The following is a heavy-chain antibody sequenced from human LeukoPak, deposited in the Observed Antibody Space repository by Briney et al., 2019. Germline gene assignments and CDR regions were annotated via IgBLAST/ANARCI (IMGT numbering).Heavy chain of an antibody. D-gene: IGHD3-22*01. Sequence: GGSLRLSCEVSGFNFRNYGMQWVRQAPGKGLEWVAFLRSDSSTKYYGDFVKGRFSISRDNSKNTLYLQMNSLRPDDTAVYYCARGYSSGYRVDYWGQGTLVTVSS. J-gene: IGHJ4*02. V-gene: IGHV3-30*02. CDR2: LRSDSSTK. CDR1: GFNFRNYG. CDR3: ARGYSSGYRVDY.